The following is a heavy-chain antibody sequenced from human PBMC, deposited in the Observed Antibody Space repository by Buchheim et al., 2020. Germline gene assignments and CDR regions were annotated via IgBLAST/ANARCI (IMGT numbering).Heavy chain of an antibody. V-gene: IGHV3-23*01. CDR1: GFTFSSYA. D-gene: IGHD2-15*01. CDR2: ISGSGGST. Sequence: EVQLLESGGGLVQPGGSLRLSCAASGFTFSSYAMSWVRQAPGKGLEWVSAISGSGGSTYYADSVKGRFTISRDNSKNTLYLQMNSLRAEDTAVYYCAKEIGYCSGGSCPAWVYDMDVWGQGTT. J-gene: IGHJ6*02. CDR3: AKEIGYCSGGSCPAWVYDMDV.